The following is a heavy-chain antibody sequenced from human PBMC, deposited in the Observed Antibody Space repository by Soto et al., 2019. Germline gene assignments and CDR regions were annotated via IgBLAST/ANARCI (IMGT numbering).Heavy chain of an antibody. CDR3: EKDKMEPWLVGVYYDY. CDR2: TIDSGGRS. V-gene: IGHV3-23*01. CDR1: GFTFSSHA. J-gene: IGHJ4*02. D-gene: IGHD6-19*01. Sequence: EVQLLASGGGLVQPGGSLRLSCAASGFTFSSHAMSWVRQAPGKGLEWVSSTIDSGGRSYHAESVRGRCTISSDNSKNTLYLQMNSLRAEDAAISYCEKDKMEPWLVGVYYDYWGQGALVTVSS.